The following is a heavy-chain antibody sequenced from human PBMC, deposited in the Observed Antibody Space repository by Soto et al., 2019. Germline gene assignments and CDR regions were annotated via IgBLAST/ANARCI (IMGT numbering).Heavy chain of an antibody. J-gene: IGHJ4*02. D-gene: IGHD2-2*01. CDR2: INSDGSST. Sequence: EVQLVESGGGLVQPGGSLRLSCAASGFTLSSYWMHWVRQAPGKGLVWVSRINSDGSSTSYADSVKGRFTISRDNAKNTLHLQMNSLRAEDTAVYYCARGPPAAIGPDYSGQGTLVTDSS. CDR3: ARGPPAAIGPDY. CDR1: GFTLSSYW. V-gene: IGHV3-74*01.